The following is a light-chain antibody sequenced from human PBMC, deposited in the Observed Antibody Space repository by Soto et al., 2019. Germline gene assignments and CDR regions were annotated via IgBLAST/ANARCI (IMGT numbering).Light chain of an antibody. CDR1: QGISRW. CDR2: AAS. CDR3: QQANSFPWT. Sequence: DIQMTQSPSSVSASVRDSVTITCRASQGISRWLARYQQKPGKAPKLLISAASNLQSGVPSRFSGSGSGTDFTLTISSLQPEDFATYYCQQANSFPWTFGQGTKVEIK. J-gene: IGKJ1*01. V-gene: IGKV1-12*01.